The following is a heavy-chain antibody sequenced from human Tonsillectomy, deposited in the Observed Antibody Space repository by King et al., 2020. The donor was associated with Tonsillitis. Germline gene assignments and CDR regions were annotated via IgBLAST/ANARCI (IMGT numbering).Heavy chain of an antibody. CDR3: ARGEGKPLDS. CDR1: GGSFRGYY. V-gene: IGHV4-34*01. CDR2: INHSGST. D-gene: IGHD3-10*01. J-gene: IGHJ4*02. Sequence: VQLQQWGAGLLKPSETLSLTCAVYGGSFRGYYWSWIRQPPGEGLGGIGEINHSGSTNYDPSLKGRVTISVDTSKNQFSLKLSSVTAADTAVYYCARGEGKPLDSWGQGTLVTVSS.